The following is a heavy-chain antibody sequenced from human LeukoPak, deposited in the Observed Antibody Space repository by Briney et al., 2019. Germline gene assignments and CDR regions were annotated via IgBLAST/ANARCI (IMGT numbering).Heavy chain of an antibody. Sequence: ASVKVSCKASGYTFTSYYMHWVRQAPGQGLEWMGIINPSGGSTSYAQKFQGRVTMTRDTSTSTVYTELSSLRSEDTAVYYCARATAVAGPKNKPEFDYWGQGTLVTVSS. CDR2: INPSGGST. V-gene: IGHV1-46*01. J-gene: IGHJ4*02. CDR1: GYTFTSYY. D-gene: IGHD6-19*01. CDR3: ARATAVAGPKNKPEFDY.